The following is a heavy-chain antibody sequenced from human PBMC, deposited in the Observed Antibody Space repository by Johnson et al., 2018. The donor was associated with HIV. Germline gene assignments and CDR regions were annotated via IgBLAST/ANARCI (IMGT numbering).Heavy chain of an antibody. J-gene: IGHJ3*02. Sequence: MQLVESGGGLVQPGRSLRLSCAASGFTFSSYDMHWVRQATGKGLEWVSTIGTAGDTYYPGSVKGRFTVSREDAKNSLYLQMNSLRAGDTALYYCARAVCRGGRCYSHDAFDIWGQGTMVTVSS. CDR1: GFTFSSYD. V-gene: IGHV3-13*01. D-gene: IGHD2-15*01. CDR3: ARAVCRGGRCYSHDAFDI. CDR2: IGTAGDT.